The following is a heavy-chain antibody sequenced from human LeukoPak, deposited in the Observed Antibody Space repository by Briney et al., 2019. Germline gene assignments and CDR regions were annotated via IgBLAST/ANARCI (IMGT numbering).Heavy chain of an antibody. D-gene: IGHD3-3*01. CDR3: ARQNDFRLDY. Sequence: PGGSLRLSCKGSGYTFSSYWIGRVRQMPGKGLEWMGIIYPGDSDTRYSPSLQGQVTISVDTFIGTAYLQWSSLKASDTAIYYCARQNDFRLDYWGQGTLVTVSS. J-gene: IGHJ4*02. CDR1: GYTFSSYW. V-gene: IGHV5-51*01. CDR2: IYPGDSDT.